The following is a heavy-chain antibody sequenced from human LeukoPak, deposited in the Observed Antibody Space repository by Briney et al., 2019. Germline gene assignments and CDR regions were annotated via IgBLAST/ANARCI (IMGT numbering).Heavy chain of an antibody. CDR2: IGTTSSYI. CDR3: ARDSYGWHDRWDY. CDR1: GFTVSSNY. V-gene: IGHV3-21*01. Sequence: PGGSLRLSCAASGFTVSSNYMSWVRQAPGKGLEWVSFIGTTSSYIYYADSVKGRFTISRDNAKNSVYLQMSSLRAEDTAVYYCARDSYGWHDRWDYWGQGTLVTVSS. D-gene: IGHD1-1*01. J-gene: IGHJ4*02.